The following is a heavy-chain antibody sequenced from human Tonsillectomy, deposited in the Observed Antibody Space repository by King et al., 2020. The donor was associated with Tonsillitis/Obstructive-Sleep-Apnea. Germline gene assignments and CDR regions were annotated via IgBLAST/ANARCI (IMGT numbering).Heavy chain of an antibody. V-gene: IGHV5-51*01. D-gene: IGHD6-6*01. J-gene: IGHJ3*02. CDR2: IYPGDSDT. Sequence: VQLVESGAEVKKPGESLKISCKGSGYRFTTFWIGWVRQMPGKGLEWMGLIYPGDSDTKYSPSFEGQVTFSADKAISTAYLQLNSLKASDTAMYYRARPARELVGDAFDIWGQGTMVTVSS. CDR1: GYRFTTFW. CDR3: ARPARELVGDAFDI.